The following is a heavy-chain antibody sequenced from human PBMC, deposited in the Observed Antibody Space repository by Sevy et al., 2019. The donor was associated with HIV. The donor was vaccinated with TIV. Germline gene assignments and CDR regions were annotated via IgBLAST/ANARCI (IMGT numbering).Heavy chain of an antibody. V-gene: IGHV3-53*01. D-gene: IGHD5-12*01. CDR3: ARETEGGYGP. Sequence: GGSLRLSCAVSGFTVSNNYITWVRQAPGKGLEWVSAIYAGGNTSYADSVKGRFTISRDNSKNTVYLQMNTLTADDTAVYYCARETEGGYGPWGEGTLVSVSS. CDR1: GFTVSNNY. J-gene: IGHJ5*02. CDR2: IYAGGNT.